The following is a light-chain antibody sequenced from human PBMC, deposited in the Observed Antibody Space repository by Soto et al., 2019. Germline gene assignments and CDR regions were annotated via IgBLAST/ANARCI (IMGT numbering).Light chain of an antibody. CDR3: QQYGSSQLT. CDR2: GAS. J-gene: IGKJ4*01. CDR1: QSIRSNY. V-gene: IGKV3-20*01. Sequence: EIVLTQSPGTLSLSPGERATLSCRASQSIRSNYVAWYQQKPGQGPRLLIYGASSRATGIPDRFSGSGSGTDFTLIISRLEPEDFAMYYCQQYGSSQLTFGGGTKV.